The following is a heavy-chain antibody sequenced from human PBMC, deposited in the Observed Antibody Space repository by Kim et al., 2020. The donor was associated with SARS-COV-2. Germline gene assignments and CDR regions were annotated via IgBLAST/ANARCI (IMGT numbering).Heavy chain of an antibody. CDR2: ISYDGRNK. J-gene: IGHJ6*02. CDR1: GLSVDSAA. Sequence: GGSLRLSCAASGLSVDSAAMNWVRQAPGKGLEWVAVISYDGRNKEYADSVKGRFTISRDNPKSTLYLQMNSLRAEDTAVYYCARGNYYESVSLSDYYNGMDVWGQGTTVTVS. CDR3: ARGNYYESVSLSDYYNGMDV. D-gene: IGHD3-10*01. V-gene: IGHV3-30-3*01.